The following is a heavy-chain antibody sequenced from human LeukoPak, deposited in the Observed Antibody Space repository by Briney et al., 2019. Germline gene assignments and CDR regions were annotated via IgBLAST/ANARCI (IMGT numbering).Heavy chain of an antibody. CDR1: GGSISSSSYY. D-gene: IGHD5-18*01. Sequence: PSETLSLTCTVSGGSISSSSYYWGWIRQPPGKGLEWIGSMYFSGTTYYNPSLKSRVTISVDTSKNQFSLKLSSVTAADTAVYYCARGHKSGYSYGRYYFDYWGQGTLVTVSS. CDR2: MYFSGTT. V-gene: IGHV4-39*07. J-gene: IGHJ4*02. CDR3: ARGHKSGYSYGRYYFDY.